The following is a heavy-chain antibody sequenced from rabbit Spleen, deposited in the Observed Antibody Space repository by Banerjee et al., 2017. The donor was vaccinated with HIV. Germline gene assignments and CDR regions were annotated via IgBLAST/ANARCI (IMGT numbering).Heavy chain of an antibody. CDR3: ARASVGFNGYNHAYYYGMDL. Sequence: QEQLVEYGGDLVQPGGTLTLTCKASGFSFSSSYYMCWVRQAPGKGLEWIGCIYVGSIGDTYYASWAKGRFTISKTSSTTVTLQMTSLTAADTATYLCARASVGFNGYNHAYYYGMDLWGPGTLVTVS. V-gene: IGHV1S45*01. D-gene: IGHD6-1*01. J-gene: IGHJ6*01. CDR2: IYVGSIGDT. CDR1: GFSFSSSYY.